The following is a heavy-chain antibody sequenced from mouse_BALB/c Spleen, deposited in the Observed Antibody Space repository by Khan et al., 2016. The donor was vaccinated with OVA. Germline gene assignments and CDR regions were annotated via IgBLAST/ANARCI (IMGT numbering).Heavy chain of an antibody. CDR2: IYPGTDNS. V-gene: IGHV1-76*01. D-gene: IGHD3-3*01. J-gene: IGHJ2*01. CDR1: GYIFTTYW. Sequence: QVHVKQSGAELVRPGASVKLSCKTSGYIFTTYWIHWVKQRSGQGLEWIARIYPGTDNSYYNEKFKDKATLTADKSSSPAYMQLSSLKSEDSDVYFCAREEAVYHFDHWGQGTTLTVSS. CDR3: AREEAVYHFDH.